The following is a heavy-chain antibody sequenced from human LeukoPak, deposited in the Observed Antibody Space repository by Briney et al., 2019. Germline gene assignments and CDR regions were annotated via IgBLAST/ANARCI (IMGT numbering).Heavy chain of an antibody. V-gene: IGHV3-23*01. J-gene: IGHJ4*02. Sequence: GGSLRLSCAASGFTFSSYAMSWVRQAPGKGLEWVSAISGSGGSTYYADSVKGRFTISRDNSKNTLYLQMNSLRAEDTAVYYCAKDSYDFWSGYYTPIVFDYWGQGTLVTVSS. D-gene: IGHD3-3*01. CDR3: AKDSYDFWSGYYTPIVFDY. CDR2: ISGSGGST. CDR1: GFTFSSYA.